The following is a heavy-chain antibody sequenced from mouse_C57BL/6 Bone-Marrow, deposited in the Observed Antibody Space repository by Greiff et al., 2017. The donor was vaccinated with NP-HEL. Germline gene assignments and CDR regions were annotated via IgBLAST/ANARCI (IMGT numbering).Heavy chain of an antibody. Sequence: EVQLQQSGPGLAKPSQTLSLTCSVTGYSITSDYWNWIRKFPGNKLEYMGYISYSGSTYSNPSLKSRISITRDTSKNQYYLQLNSVTTEDIATYYCARSPLWLRRNYYAMDYWGQGTSVTVSS. CDR3: ARSPLWLRRNYYAMDY. D-gene: IGHD2-2*01. V-gene: IGHV3-8*01. CDR2: ISYSGST. J-gene: IGHJ4*01. CDR1: GYSITSDY.